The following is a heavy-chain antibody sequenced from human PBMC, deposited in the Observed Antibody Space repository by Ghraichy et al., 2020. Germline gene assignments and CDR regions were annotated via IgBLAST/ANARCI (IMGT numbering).Heavy chain of an antibody. CDR3: AKSSFGGYYKPYFDY. Sequence: GGSLRLSCAASGFTFDDYAMHWVRQAPGKGLEWVSGISWNSGSIGYADSVKGRFTISRDNAKNSLYLQMNSLRAEDTALYYCAKSSFGGYYKPYFDYWGQGTLVTVSS. CDR2: ISWNSGSI. D-gene: IGHD3-3*01. J-gene: IGHJ4*02. CDR1: GFTFDDYA. V-gene: IGHV3-9*01.